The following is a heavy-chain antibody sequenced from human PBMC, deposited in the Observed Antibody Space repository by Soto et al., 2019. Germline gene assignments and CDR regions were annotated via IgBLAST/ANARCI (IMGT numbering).Heavy chain of an antibody. D-gene: IGHD2-15*01. CDR2: IIPILGIA. CDR1: GGTFSSYT. J-gene: IGHJ4*02. V-gene: IGHV1-69*02. CDR3: ASRVASDCSGGIGTHPAPPARSIRSCHTDY. Sequence: QVQLVQSGAEVKKPGSSVKVSCKASGGTFSSYTISWVRQAPGQGLEWMGRIIPILGIANYAQKFQGRVTFTADKSTSTAYMELSSLRSEDTAVYYCASRVASDCSGGIGTHPAPPARSIRSCHTDYWGQGTLVTVSS.